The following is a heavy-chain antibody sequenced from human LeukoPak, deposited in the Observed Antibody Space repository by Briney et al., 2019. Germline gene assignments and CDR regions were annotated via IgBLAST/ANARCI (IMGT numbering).Heavy chain of an antibody. Sequence: GGSLRLSCAASGFTFGTYAMSWVRQAPGKILEWVSAITDTGGDTYSADSVKGRFIISRDNSKNTLYLQMNSLRAEGTAVYYCAKGSSGWCPYYFDYWGQGTLVSVSS. CDR2: ITDTGGDT. CDR1: GFTFGTYA. J-gene: IGHJ4*02. V-gene: IGHV3-23*01. CDR3: AKGSSGWCPYYFDY. D-gene: IGHD2-8*02.